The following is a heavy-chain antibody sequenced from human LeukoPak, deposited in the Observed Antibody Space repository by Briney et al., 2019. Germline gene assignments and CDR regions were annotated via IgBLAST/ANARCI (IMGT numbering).Heavy chain of an antibody. Sequence: GGSLRLSCAASGFTFSNYAMSWVRQAPGKGLEWVAGISHSGVDTYYADSVKGRFTISRDNSKNTLYLQMNSLRTEDTAVYYCARVGNWNYKFTFDIWGQGTMVTVSS. CDR2: ISHSGVDT. V-gene: IGHV3-23*01. D-gene: IGHD1-7*01. J-gene: IGHJ3*02. CDR1: GFTFSNYA. CDR3: ARVGNWNYKFTFDI.